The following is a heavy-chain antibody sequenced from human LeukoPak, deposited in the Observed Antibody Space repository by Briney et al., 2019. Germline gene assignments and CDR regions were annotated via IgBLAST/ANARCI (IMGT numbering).Heavy chain of an antibody. CDR2: INHSGST. J-gene: IGHJ4*02. CDR1: GGSFSGYY. Sequence: SETLSLTCAVYGGSFSGYYWSWIRQPPGKGLEWIGEINHSGSTNYNPSLKSRVTISVDTSKNQFSLKLSSVTAADTAVYYCARVANFDSSGYLNDYWGQGTLVTVSS. CDR3: ARVANFDSSGYLNDY. V-gene: IGHV4-34*01. D-gene: IGHD3-22*01.